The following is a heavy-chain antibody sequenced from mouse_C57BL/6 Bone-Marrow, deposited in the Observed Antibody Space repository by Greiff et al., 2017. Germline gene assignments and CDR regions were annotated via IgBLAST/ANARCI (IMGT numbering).Heavy chain of an antibody. CDR3: ANKRRDYAMDY. CDR1: GFSLTSYG. Sequence: VQLQQSGPGLVQPSQSLSITCTVSGFSLTSYGVHWVRQSPGKGLEWLGVIWRGGSTDYNAAFISRLSITKDNSKIQVFFKMNSLQADDTAIYYCANKRRDYAMDYWGQGTSVTLSS. J-gene: IGHJ4*01. V-gene: IGHV2-5*01. CDR2: IWRGGST.